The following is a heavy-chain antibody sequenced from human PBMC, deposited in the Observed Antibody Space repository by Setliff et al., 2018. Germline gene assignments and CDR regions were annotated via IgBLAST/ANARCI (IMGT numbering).Heavy chain of an antibody. CDR1: GYTFTSYG. CDR3: ARSPAVLGIVYLDP. Sequence: ASVKVSCKASGYTFTSYGVSWVRQAPGQGLEWMGWINAANGNTKYSEEFQDRVTITTDESTSTAYMELDSLRSEDTAVYYCARSPAVLGIVYLDPWGQGTLVTVSS. CDR2: INAANGNT. D-gene: IGHD2-15*01. V-gene: IGHV1-18*01. J-gene: IGHJ5*02.